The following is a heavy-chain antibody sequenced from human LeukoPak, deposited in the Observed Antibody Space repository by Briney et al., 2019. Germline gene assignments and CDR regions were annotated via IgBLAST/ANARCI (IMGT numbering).Heavy chain of an antibody. CDR2: ISYDGSNK. CDR3: ARDRAPLLWFGEYDC. CDR1: GFTFSSYA. J-gene: IGHJ4*02. V-gene: IGHV3-30-3*01. D-gene: IGHD3-10*01. Sequence: GGSLRLSCAASGFTFSSYAMHWVRQAPGKGLEWVAVISYDGSNKYYADSVKGRFTISRDNSKNTLYLQMNSLRAEDTAVYYCARDRAPLLWFGEYDCWGQGTLVTVSS.